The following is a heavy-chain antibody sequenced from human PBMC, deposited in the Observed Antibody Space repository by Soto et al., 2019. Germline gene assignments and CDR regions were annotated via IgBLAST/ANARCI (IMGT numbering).Heavy chain of an antibody. CDR3: ARASLGYCSSTSCRSNWFDP. J-gene: IGHJ5*02. Sequence: PSETLSLTCTVSGVSIRSGVYYWTWIRQHPGKGLEWIGYIYYTGSTYYNPSLKSRVTISVDTSKNQFSLKLSSVTAADTAVYYCARASLGYCSSTSCRSNWFDPWGQGTLVTVSS. CDR1: GVSIRSGVYY. CDR2: IYYTGST. V-gene: IGHV4-31*03. D-gene: IGHD2-2*01.